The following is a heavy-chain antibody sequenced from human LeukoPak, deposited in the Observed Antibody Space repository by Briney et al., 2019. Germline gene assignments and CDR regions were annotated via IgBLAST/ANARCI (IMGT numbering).Heavy chain of an antibody. CDR3: VREYLGY. D-gene: IGHD2-2*02. CDR1: GFTFSIYW. Sequence: GGSLRLSCAGSGFTFSIYWMSCVRQAPGKGPEWVANIKQDGSEKNYVDSVKGRVTISRDKAKDSLYLQMNSLKAEDTAMYYCVREYLGYWGQGTLVTVSS. CDR2: IKQDGSEK. J-gene: IGHJ4*02. V-gene: IGHV3-7*01.